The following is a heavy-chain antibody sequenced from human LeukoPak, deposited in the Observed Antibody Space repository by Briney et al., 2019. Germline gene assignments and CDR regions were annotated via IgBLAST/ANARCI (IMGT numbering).Heavy chain of an antibody. Sequence: PGGSLRLSCVASGFTFSTYAMGWVRQVPGKGLEWVSAISGSGGSTYYADSVKGRFTISRDNSKNTLYLQMNSLRAEDTAVYYCAKDGVYNWNYRPFDYWGQGTLVTVSS. CDR3: AKDGVYNWNYRPFDY. V-gene: IGHV3-23*01. CDR1: GFTFSTYA. J-gene: IGHJ4*02. CDR2: ISGSGGST. D-gene: IGHD1-7*01.